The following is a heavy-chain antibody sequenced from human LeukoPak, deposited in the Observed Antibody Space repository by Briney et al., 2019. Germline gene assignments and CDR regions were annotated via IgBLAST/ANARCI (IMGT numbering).Heavy chain of an antibody. Sequence: ASVKVPCKASGYTFTSYYMHWVRQAPGQGLEWMGIINPSGGSTSYAQKFQGRVTMTRDTSTSTVYMELSSLRSEDTAVYYCARASRGYSSSRGFDYWGQGTLVTVSS. J-gene: IGHJ4*02. V-gene: IGHV1-46*01. CDR3: ARASRGYSSSRGFDY. CDR2: INPSGGST. D-gene: IGHD6-13*01. CDR1: GYTFTSYY.